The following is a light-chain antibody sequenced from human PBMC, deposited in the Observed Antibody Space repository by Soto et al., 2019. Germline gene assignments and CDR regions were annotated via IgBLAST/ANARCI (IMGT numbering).Light chain of an antibody. J-gene: IGKJ4*01. V-gene: IGKV3-20*01. CDR2: DAS. CDR3: QQYGSSPLT. CDR1: QSVSSY. Sequence: TQPPATLSVSPRERPSLSCRASQSVSSYLSWYQQRPGQAPRLLIYDASTRATGIPDRFSGSGSGTDFTLTISRLEPEDFAVYYCQQYGSSPLTLGGGTKVDIK.